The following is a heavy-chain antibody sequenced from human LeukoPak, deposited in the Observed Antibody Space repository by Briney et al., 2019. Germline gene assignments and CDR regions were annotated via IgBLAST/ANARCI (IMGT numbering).Heavy chain of an antibody. V-gene: IGHV1-18*04. D-gene: IGHD6-6*01. CDR1: GYTFTGYY. CDR3: ARESSSSSEPDY. J-gene: IGHJ4*02. Sequence: ASVKVSCKASGYTFTGYYMHWVRQAPGQGLEWMGWISAYNGNTNYAQKLQGRVTMTTGTSTSTAYMELRSLRSDDTAVYYCARESSSSSEPDYWGQGTLVTVSS. CDR2: ISAYNGNT.